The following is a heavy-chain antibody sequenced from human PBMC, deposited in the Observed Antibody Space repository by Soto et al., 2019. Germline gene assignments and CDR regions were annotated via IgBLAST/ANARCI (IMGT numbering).Heavy chain of an antibody. CDR1: GFTFSSYR. V-gene: IGHV3-7*01. D-gene: IGHD3-3*01. CDR3: ARDDFWSGYSYYYYYYMDV. Sequence: EVQLVESGGGLVQPGGSLRLSCAASGFTFSSYRMSWVRQAPGKGLEWVANIKQDGSEKYYVDSVKGRFTISRDNAKNSLYLQMNSLRAEDTAVYYCARDDFWSGYSYYYYYYMDVWGKGTTVTVSS. J-gene: IGHJ6*03. CDR2: IKQDGSEK.